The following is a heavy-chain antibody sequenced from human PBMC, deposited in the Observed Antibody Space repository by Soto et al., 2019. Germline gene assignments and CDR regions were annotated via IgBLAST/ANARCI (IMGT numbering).Heavy chain of an antibody. V-gene: IGHV1-58*01. CDR1: GFTFTSSA. D-gene: IGHD3-10*01. CDR2: IVVGSGNT. Sequence: ASVKVSCKASGFTFTSSAVQWVRQARGQRLEWIGWIVVGSGNTNYAQKFQERVTITRDMSTSTAYMELSSLRSEDTAVYYCARDRGAHYGMDVWGQGTTVTVSS. CDR3: ARDRGAHYGMDV. J-gene: IGHJ6*02.